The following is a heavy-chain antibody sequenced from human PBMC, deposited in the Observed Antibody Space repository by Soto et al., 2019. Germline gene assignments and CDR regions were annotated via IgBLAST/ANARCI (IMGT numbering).Heavy chain of an antibody. Sequence: EVQLVESGGGLVQPGRSLRLSCAASGFTFDDYAMHWVRQAPGKRLEWVSSINWNRGSIGYADSVKGRFTISRDNAKNSLYLQMNSLRADDTALYYCAKDDYSSSSGMDYWGQGTLVTVSS. CDR1: GFTFDDYA. D-gene: IGHD6-6*01. CDR3: AKDDYSSSSGMDY. J-gene: IGHJ4*02. CDR2: INWNRGSI. V-gene: IGHV3-9*01.